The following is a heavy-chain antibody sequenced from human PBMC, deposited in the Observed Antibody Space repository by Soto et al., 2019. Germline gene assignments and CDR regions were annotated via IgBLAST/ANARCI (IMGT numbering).Heavy chain of an antibody. CDR2: IIPLSATT. Sequence: QVQLVQSGTEVKKPGSSVKVSCKASGGTLSNNAISWVRQAPGQGLEWMGGIIPLSATTNYAQKFQGRVTITADRSTSTAYMELTSLTSEDTAVYYWARGFDDRGIVVGPAANPWYYGMDVWGQGTTVTVSS. D-gene: IGHD2-2*01. CDR1: GGTLSNNA. V-gene: IGHV1-69*06. J-gene: IGHJ6*02. CDR3: ARGFDDRGIVVGPAANPWYYGMDV.